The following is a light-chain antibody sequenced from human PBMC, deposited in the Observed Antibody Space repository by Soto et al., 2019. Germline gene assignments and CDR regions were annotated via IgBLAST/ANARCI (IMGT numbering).Light chain of an antibody. Sequence: SPGTVALKQGERATLSCRASQSVNSRLAWYQHKPGQAPRLLISGASNRASGIPARFSAWGSGTDFTLTISIVDPADFVFYYCPQYSSPPIPFCDGARLDIK. CDR3: PQYSSPPIP. CDR2: GAS. CDR1: QSVNSR. J-gene: IGKJ5*01. V-gene: IGKV3-11*01.